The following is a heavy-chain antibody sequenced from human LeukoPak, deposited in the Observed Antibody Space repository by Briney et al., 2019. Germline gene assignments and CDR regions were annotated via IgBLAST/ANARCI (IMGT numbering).Heavy chain of an antibody. V-gene: IGHV3-7*01. CDR1: GFTFSSYW. CDR3: ARDGLGSAFYY. J-gene: IGHJ4*02. D-gene: IGHD3/OR15-3a*01. Sequence: PGGSLRLSCAASGFTFSSYWMTWVRQAPGKGLEWVANIKQDGSEEYYVDSVKGRFTISRDNAKNSLYLQMNSLRAEDTAVYYCARDGLGSAFYYWGQGTLVTVSS. CDR2: IKQDGSEE.